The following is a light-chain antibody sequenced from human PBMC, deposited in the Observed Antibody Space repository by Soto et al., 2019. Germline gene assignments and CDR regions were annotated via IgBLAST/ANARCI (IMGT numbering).Light chain of an antibody. V-gene: IGKV1-39*01. CDR3: QQSYSTPYT. CDR2: AAS. J-gene: IGKJ2*01. Sequence: DIQMTQSPSSLSASVGDRVTITCRASQSISSYLNWYQQKPGKAPKFLISAASSLQSGVPSRFSGSGSGTDFTLTISNLQPEDFATYYCQQSYSTPYTFGQGTKLEIK. CDR1: QSISSY.